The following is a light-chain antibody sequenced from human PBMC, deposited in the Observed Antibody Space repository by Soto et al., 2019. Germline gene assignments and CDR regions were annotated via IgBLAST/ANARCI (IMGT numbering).Light chain of an antibody. CDR3: QQYGSSSWT. V-gene: IGKV3-20*01. CDR1: QSVSSSY. J-gene: IGKJ1*01. Sequence: EIVLTQSPGSLSWSPGERATLSCRASQSVSSSYFAWYQQRFGQAPRVLIYGASSRATGIPDRFSGSGSGTDFTLTISRLLPEDFAVYYCQQYGSSSWTFGQGTKVDIK. CDR2: GAS.